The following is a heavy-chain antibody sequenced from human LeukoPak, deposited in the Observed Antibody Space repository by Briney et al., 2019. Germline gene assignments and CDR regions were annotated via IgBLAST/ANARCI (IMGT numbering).Heavy chain of an antibody. V-gene: IGHV4-34*01. CDR2: ITYRGNT. CDR3: AREGLRMVRGIIPKEAWGWFDP. CDR1: GPFETYY. J-gene: IGHJ5*02. Sequence: SETLSLTCAVYGPFETYYWTLVRQPPGKGLEWIGEITYRGNTNYNPSLESRLRISVDRTKQQFYLTLTSVTAADTAVYYCAREGLRMVRGIIPKEAWGWFDPWGRGTLVTVSS. D-gene: IGHD3-10*01.